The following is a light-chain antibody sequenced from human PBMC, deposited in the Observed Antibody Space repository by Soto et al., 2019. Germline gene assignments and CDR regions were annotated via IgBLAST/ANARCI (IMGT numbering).Light chain of an antibody. CDR1: QSVSIY. Sequence: EMVFTPSPATLSLSPGERATLSCRASQSVSIYLAWYQQKPGQAPRLLIYGASSRATGIPDRFSGSGSGTDFTLTIYRLEPEDFAVYYCQQYGTSPPITFGQVTRLEI. CDR2: GAS. CDR3: QQYGTSPPIT. J-gene: IGKJ5*01. V-gene: IGKV3-20*01.